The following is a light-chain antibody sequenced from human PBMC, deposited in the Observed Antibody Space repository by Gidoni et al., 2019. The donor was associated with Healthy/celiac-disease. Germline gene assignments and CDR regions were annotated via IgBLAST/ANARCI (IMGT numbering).Light chain of an antibody. CDR1: PDLSNY. Sequence: EIQMTQSPSCLSASVGDRVTITCQASPDLSNYLNLYQQKPGKAPKRLIYDASNLETGVPSRFSGSGSGTDFTFTISSLQPEDIATYYCQQYDNLPPVFGQGTKLEIK. J-gene: IGKJ2*01. CDR2: DAS. V-gene: IGKV1-33*01. CDR3: QQYDNLPPV.